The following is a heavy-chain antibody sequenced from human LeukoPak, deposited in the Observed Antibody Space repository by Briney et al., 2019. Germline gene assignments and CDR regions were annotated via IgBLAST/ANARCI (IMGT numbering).Heavy chain of an antibody. CDR1: GFTFSSYS. Sequence: PGGSLRLSCAASGFTFSSYSMNWVRQAPGKGLEWVSYISSSGSHMYYADSVKGRFTISRDNAKNSLYLQMNSLRAEDTAVYYCARLTFGGVIGFDYWGQGTLVTVSS. CDR3: ARLTFGGVIGFDY. CDR2: ISSSGSHM. V-gene: IGHV3-21*01. D-gene: IGHD3-16*02. J-gene: IGHJ4*02.